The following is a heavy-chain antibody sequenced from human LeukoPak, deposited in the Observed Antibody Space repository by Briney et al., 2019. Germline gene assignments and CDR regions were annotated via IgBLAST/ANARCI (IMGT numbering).Heavy chain of an antibody. CDR3: ARVGVPAAMTYWYFDL. Sequence: ASVKVSCKASGCTFTSYDINWVRQATGQGLEWMGWMNPNSGNTGYAQKFQGRVTMTRNTSISTAYMELSSLRSEDTAVYYCARVGVPAAMTYWYFDLWGRGTLVTVSS. D-gene: IGHD2-2*01. J-gene: IGHJ2*01. V-gene: IGHV1-8*01. CDR1: GCTFTSYD. CDR2: MNPNSGNT.